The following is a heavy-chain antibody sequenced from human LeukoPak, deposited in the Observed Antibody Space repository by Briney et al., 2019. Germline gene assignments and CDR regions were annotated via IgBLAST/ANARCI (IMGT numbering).Heavy chain of an antibody. D-gene: IGHD5-18*01. J-gene: IGHJ4*02. V-gene: IGHV3-23*01. CDR1: GFTFSSYA. Sequence: GGSRRLSWAASGFTFSSYAMSWFGQAPGKGLGWASTISGSGGDTYYADSVKGRFTISRDNSKNTLYLQMNSLRAEDTAVYYCAKDRRYSYGPFDYWGQGTLVTVSS. CDR3: AKDRRYSYGPFDY. CDR2: ISGSGGDT.